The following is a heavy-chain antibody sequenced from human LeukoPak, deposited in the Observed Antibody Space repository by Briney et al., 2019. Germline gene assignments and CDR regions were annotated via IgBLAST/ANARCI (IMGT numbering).Heavy chain of an antibody. CDR2: ISYDGSNK. CDR3: ARGGYSGYDRYVY. D-gene: IGHD5-12*01. Sequence: GGSLRLSCAASGFTFSSYAMHWVRQAPGKGLEWVAVISYDGSNKYYADSVKGRFTISRDNSKNTLYLQMNSLRAEDTAVYYCARGGYSGYDRYVYWGQGTLVAVSS. CDR1: GFTFSSYA. J-gene: IGHJ4*02. V-gene: IGHV3-30-3*01.